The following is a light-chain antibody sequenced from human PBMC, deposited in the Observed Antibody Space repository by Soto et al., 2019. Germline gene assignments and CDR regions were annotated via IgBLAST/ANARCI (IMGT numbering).Light chain of an antibody. V-gene: IGKV3-20*01. CDR1: QTVSSNF. Sequence: EMVLTQCTGTLSSSPGKRGPLSCRASQTVSSNFLAWYQQIPGQAPRLLIFDASTRATGIPDRFSGSGSGTDFTLTISRLEPEDFAVYYCQQYGSSGTFGQGTKVDI. J-gene: IGKJ1*01. CDR2: DAS. CDR3: QQYGSSGT.